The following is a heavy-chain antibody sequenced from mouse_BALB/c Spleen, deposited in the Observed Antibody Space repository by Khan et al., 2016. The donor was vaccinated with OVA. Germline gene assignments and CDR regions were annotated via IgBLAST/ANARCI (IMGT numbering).Heavy chain of an antibody. D-gene: IGHD1-3*01. CDR3: AKPSTNVYDYVMDF. Sequence: EVELVESGGDLVQPGGSLKLSCAASGFTFSSYTMSWVRQTPEKRLEWVAFITKGGGNTYYPDTVKGRFTVSRDNAKTIMYLQMNRQKSEYTAMYDCAKPSTNVYDYVMDFWGQGTSVTVSS. CDR2: ITKGGGNT. V-gene: IGHV5-12-2*01. CDR1: GFTFSSYT. J-gene: IGHJ4*01.